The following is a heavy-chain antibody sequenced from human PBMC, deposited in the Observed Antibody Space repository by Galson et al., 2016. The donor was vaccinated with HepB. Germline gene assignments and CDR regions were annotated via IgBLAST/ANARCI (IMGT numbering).Heavy chain of an antibody. V-gene: IGHV3-7*01. D-gene: IGHD1-26*01. CDR3: ARELSVGHDL. CDR2: IRQDGSEK. CDR1: GFTFTKYW. Sequence: SLRLSCAASGFTFTKYWMSWVRQAPGKGLEWVANIRQDGSEKYYVDSVKGRFTISRDNAKNSLYLQMNSRRADDAAVYYCARELSVGHDLWGQGSLVSVSS. J-gene: IGHJ5*02.